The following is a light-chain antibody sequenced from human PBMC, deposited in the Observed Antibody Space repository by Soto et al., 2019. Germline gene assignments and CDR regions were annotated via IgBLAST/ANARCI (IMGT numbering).Light chain of an antibody. CDR2: KAS. J-gene: IGKJ1*01. Sequence: DIQMTQSPSTLPASVGDRVTITCRASQSISTYLAWYQQKPGKAPKLLIYKASSLESGVPARFSGSGSGAEITLTISSLQPDDFATYYCQQYNTYSRTFGQGTKVDIK. V-gene: IGKV1-5*03. CDR3: QQYNTYSRT. CDR1: QSISTY.